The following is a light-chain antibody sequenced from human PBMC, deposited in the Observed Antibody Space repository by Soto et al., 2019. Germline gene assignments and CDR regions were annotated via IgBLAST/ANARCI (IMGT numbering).Light chain of an antibody. CDR1: QSVLYSSNNKNY. CDR3: HQYYGSPPRT. Sequence: DIVMTQSPDSLAVSLGESATISCKSSQSVLYSSNNKNYLAWYQQKPGQSPKLLISWGFIRESGVPDRFSGGGSGTDFTLTISSLQAEDVAVYYCHQYYGSPPRTFGQGTKVEIK. CDR2: WGF. V-gene: IGKV4-1*01. J-gene: IGKJ1*01.